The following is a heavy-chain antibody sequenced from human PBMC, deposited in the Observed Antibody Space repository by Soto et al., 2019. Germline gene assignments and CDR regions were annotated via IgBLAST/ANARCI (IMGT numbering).Heavy chain of an antibody. D-gene: IGHD3-10*01. J-gene: IGHJ6*02. Sequence: QLQLQESGPGLVKPSETLSLTCTVSGGSISSSSYYWGWIRQPPGKGLEWIGSIYYSGSTYYNPSLKSPVTISVDTSKTQFSPKLSSVTAADTAVYYCARQAASLWFGAYHYGMDVWGQGTTVTVSS. CDR2: IYYSGST. CDR3: ARQAASLWFGAYHYGMDV. CDR1: GGSISSSSYY. V-gene: IGHV4-39*01.